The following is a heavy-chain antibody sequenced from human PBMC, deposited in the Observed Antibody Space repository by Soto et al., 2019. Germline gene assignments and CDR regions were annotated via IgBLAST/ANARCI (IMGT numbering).Heavy chain of an antibody. J-gene: IGHJ6*02. Sequence: AGSLTLSCAASGFTFNSYTINWVRQAPGKRLEWMSSISSSGYIFSTASLRGRFTISRDNSKNSVYLKMTSLSAADTAVYFCARDCSGGSCYPGMDVWGQGTTVTVSS. CDR1: GFTFNSYT. CDR3: ARDCSGGSCYPGMDV. CDR2: ISSSGYI. V-gene: IGHV3-21*01. D-gene: IGHD2-15*01.